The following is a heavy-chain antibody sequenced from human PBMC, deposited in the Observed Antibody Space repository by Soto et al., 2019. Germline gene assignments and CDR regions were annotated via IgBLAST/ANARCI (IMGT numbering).Heavy chain of an antibody. Sequence: SETLSLTCTVSGGAMRNYFWAWIRQPPGKGLEWIGYIHYSGTTSFFPSYNPSLRSRVTISEDTSKNQFSLKLSSVTAADTAVYYCARAVSSSNALDYWGQGTLVTVSS. D-gene: IGHD6-13*01. J-gene: IGHJ4*02. CDR3: ARAVSSSNALDY. V-gene: IGHV4-59*01. CDR2: IHYSGTT. CDR1: GGAMRNYF.